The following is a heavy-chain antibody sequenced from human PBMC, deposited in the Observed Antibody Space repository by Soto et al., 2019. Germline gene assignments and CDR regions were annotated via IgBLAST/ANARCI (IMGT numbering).Heavy chain of an antibody. CDR1: GGTFSSYA. J-gene: IGHJ6*02. D-gene: IGHD2-15*01. V-gene: IGHV1-69*06. CDR2: IIPIFGTA. Sequence: ASVKVSCKASGGTFSSYAITWVRQAPGQGLEWMGGIIPIFGTANYAQKFQARVTMTSDTSTSTVYMELRSLRSDDTAVYYCARAGAAPYYYYGMDVWGQGTRVTVSS. CDR3: ARAGAAPYYYYGMDV.